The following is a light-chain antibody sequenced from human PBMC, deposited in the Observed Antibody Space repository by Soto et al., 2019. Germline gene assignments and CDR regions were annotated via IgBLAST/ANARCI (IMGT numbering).Light chain of an antibody. CDR2: QDS. CDR3: QAWDTSFYV. Sequence: SYELTQPPSVSVSPGQTASITCSGDKLGDKYACWYQQKPGQSPVLVIYQDSKRPSGIPERFSGSNSGNTATLTISGTQAMDEADYYCQAWDTSFYVFGTGTKLTV. CDR1: KLGDKY. J-gene: IGLJ1*01. V-gene: IGLV3-1*01.